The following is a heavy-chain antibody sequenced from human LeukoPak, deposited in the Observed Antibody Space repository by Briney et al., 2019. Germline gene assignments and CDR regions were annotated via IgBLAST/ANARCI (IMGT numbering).Heavy chain of an antibody. CDR3: AKGSASSRPYYFDD. CDR1: GFTFRSYW. V-gene: IGHV3-7*03. J-gene: IGHJ4*02. CDR2: IKQDGSET. Sequence: GGSLRLSCAASGFTFRSYWMTWVRQYPGKGLEWVANIKQDGSETYYADSVKGRFTISRDNSKNTLDLQMSSLRAEDTAVYYCAKGSASSRPYYFDDWGQGALVTVSS. D-gene: IGHD3-16*01.